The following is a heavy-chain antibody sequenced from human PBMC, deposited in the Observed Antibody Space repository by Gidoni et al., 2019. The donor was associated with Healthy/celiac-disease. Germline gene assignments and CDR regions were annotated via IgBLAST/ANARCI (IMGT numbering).Heavy chain of an antibody. V-gene: IGHV1-2*02. CDR3: AREGCSGGSCYSFS. D-gene: IGHD2-15*01. CDR1: GYTFTGYY. CDR2: INPNSGGT. J-gene: IGHJ4*02. Sequence: QVQLVQTGAEAKKPGDSVKVSCKASGYTFTGYYMHWVRQAPGQGLEWMGWINPNSGGTNYAQKFQGRVTMTRDTSISTAYMELSRLRSDDTAVYYCAREGCSGGSCYSFSWGQGTLVTVSS.